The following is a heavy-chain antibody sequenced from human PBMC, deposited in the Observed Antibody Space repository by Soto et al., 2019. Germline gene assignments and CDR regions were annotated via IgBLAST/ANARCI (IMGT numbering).Heavy chain of an antibody. V-gene: IGHV1-69*02. CDR1: GGTFSSYT. CDR3: ARGYCSSTSCSSFDY. J-gene: IGHJ4*02. D-gene: IGHD2-2*01. Sequence: QVQLVQSGAEVQKPGSSVKVSCKASGGTFSSYTISWVRQAPGQGLEWMGRIIPILGIANYAQKFQGRVTITADKSTSTAYMELSSLRSEDTVVYYCARGYCSSTSCSSFDYWGQGTLVTVSS. CDR2: IIPILGIA.